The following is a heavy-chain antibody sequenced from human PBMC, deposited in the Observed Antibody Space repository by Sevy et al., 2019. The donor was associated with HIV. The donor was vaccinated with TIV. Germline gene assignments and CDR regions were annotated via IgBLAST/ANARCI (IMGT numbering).Heavy chain of an antibody. CDR3: ARDHFYDSSGYWNDALDI. D-gene: IGHD3-22*01. Sequence: SETPSLTCTVSGTSISVYFWSWIRQAPGKGLEWIGYIHDSGNTNYNPPLKGRVTMSVNTSKNQFSLKLTSVTAADTAVYFCARDHFYDSSGYWNDALDIWGQGTTVTVSS. V-gene: IGHV4-59*01. CDR1: GTSISVYF. CDR2: IHDSGNT. J-gene: IGHJ3*02.